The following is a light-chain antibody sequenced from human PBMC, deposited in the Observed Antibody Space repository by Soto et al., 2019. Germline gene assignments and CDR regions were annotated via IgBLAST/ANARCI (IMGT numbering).Light chain of an antibody. J-gene: IGKJ2*01. Sequence: EIVLTQSPGTLSLSPGERATLSCRASQSVSSSYLAWYQQKPGQAPRLLIYGASSRATGIPDRFSGSGSGTDFTLTISRLEPEDFAVSYCQQYGSSPYTFGQETKLEIK. CDR3: QQYGSSPYT. V-gene: IGKV3-20*01. CDR1: QSVSSSY. CDR2: GAS.